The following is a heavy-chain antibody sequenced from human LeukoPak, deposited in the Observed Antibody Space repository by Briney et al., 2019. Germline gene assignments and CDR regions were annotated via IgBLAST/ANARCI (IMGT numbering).Heavy chain of an antibody. J-gene: IGHJ1*01. CDR2: ISGSGGST. Sequence: GGSLRLSCAASGFTFSSYAMSWVRQAPGKGLEWVSAISGSGGSTYYADSVKGRFTISRDNSKSTLYLQMNSLRAEDTAVYYCAEDFRRRYCSGGSCYFAEYFQHWGQGTLVTVSS. D-gene: IGHD2-15*01. CDR3: AEDFRRRYCSGGSCYFAEYFQH. V-gene: IGHV3-23*01. CDR1: GFTFSSYA.